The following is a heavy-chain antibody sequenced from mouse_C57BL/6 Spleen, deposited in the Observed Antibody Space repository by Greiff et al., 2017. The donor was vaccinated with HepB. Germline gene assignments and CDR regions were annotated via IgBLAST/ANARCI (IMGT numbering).Heavy chain of an antibody. CDR3: ARARQLRLRAWFAY. CDR1: GFTFSSYA. CDR2: ISDGGSYT. V-gene: IGHV5-4*03. Sequence: DVKLVESGGGLVKPGGSLKLSCAASGFTFSSYAMSWVRQTPEKRLEWVATISDGGSYTYYPDNVKGRFTISRDNAKNNLYLQMSHLKSEDTAMYYCARARQLRLRAWFAYWGQGTLVTVSA. D-gene: IGHD3-2*02. J-gene: IGHJ3*01.